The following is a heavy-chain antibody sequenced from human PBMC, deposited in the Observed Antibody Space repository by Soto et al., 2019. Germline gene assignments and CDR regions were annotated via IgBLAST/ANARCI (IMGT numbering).Heavy chain of an antibody. CDR2: ITHSGTT. CDR3: ARGPVEARAGGVY. J-gene: IGHJ4*02. D-gene: IGHD6-6*01. V-gene: IGHV4-34*01. CDR1: GGSFSGYF. Sequence: SETLSLTCAVYGGSFSGYFWSWIRQPPGKGLEWIGEITHSGTTNYNPSLKSRVTISVDTSINQFSLKMTSVTAADTAVYFCARGPVEARAGGVYWGQGILVTVSS.